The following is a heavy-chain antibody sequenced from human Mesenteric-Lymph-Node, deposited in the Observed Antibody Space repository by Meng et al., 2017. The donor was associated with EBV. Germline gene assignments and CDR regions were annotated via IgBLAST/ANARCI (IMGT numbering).Heavy chain of an antibody. CDR1: GGSISNDGYS. J-gene: IGHJ5*02. CDR3: ARASVYGDYDNWFDP. V-gene: IGHV4-30-2*01. CDR2: IYHSGST. D-gene: IGHD4-17*01. Sequence: QLQLPEYGSGLVKPSQTLSLTCAVSGGSISNDGYSWSWIRQPPGKGLEWIGYIYHSGSTYSNPSLKSRVTISVDRSKNQFSLKLNSVTAADTAVYYCARASVYGDYDNWFDPWGQGTLVTVSS.